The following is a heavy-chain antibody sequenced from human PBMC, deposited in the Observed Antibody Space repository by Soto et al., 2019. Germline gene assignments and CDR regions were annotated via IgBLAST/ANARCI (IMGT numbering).Heavy chain of an antibody. J-gene: IGHJ6*03. CDR1: GFTVSSNY. CDR2: IYSGGST. V-gene: IGHV3-66*01. Sequence: EVQLVESGGGLVQPGGSLRLSCAASGFTVSSNYMSWVRQAPGKGLVWVAVIYSGGSTYYADSVKGRFVISRDNSKHTRYLQRNSVRAEDTAVYYCARKDSSWSANDYYYYVDVWGKGTTVTVSS. CDR3: ARKDSSWSANDYYYYVDV. D-gene: IGHD6-13*01.